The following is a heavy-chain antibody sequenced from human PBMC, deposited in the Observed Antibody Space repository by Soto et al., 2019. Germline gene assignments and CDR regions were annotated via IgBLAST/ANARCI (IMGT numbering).Heavy chain of an antibody. Sequence: GGSLSLSCAASGFTFSSYSMNWVRQAPGKGLEWVSYISSSSSTIYYADSVKGRFTISRDNSKNTLYLQMNSLRAEDTAVYYCAKDRSNWNYYYYYYGMDVWGQGTTVTVSS. CDR3: AKDRSNWNYYYYYYGMDV. CDR1: GFTFSSYS. J-gene: IGHJ6*02. CDR2: ISSSSSTI. D-gene: IGHD1-7*01. V-gene: IGHV3-48*01.